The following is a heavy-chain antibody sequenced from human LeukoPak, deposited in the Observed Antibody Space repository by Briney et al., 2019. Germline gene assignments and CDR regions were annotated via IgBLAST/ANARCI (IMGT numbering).Heavy chain of an antibody. CDR1: GFTFSSYW. CDR2: IKVDGSES. CDR3: ARDQSAGASDI. J-gene: IGHJ3*02. Sequence: GSLRLSCAASGFTFSSYWMTWVRQAPGKGLEWVANIKVDGSESYYADSVMGRFMISRDNAKNSLYLQMNSLRVDDTAVYYCARDQSAGASDIWGQGTMVTVS. V-gene: IGHV3-7*01.